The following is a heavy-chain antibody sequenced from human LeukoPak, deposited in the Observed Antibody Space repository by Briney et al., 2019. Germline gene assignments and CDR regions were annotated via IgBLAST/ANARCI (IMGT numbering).Heavy chain of an antibody. CDR3: ARSWHCSSTSCYSDWFDP. D-gene: IGHD2-2*01. CDR1: GGTFGSYA. J-gene: IGHJ5*02. CDR2: IIPIFGTA. Sequence: ASVKVSCKASGGTFGSYAISWVRQAPGQGLEWMGGIIPIFGTANYAQKFQGRVTITADESTSTAYMELSSLRSEDTAVYYCARSWHCSSTSCYSDWFDPWGQGTLVTVSS. V-gene: IGHV1-69*13.